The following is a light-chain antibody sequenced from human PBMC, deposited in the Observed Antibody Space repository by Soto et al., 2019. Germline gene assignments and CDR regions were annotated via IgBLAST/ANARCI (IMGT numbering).Light chain of an antibody. CDR3: SSYTTSSNYV. J-gene: IGLJ1*01. CDR1: SSDIGGYNS. CDR2: DVT. Sequence: QSALTQSPSASGSPGQSVTISCTGTSSDIGGYNSVSWYQQHPGKAPKVMIYDVTKRPSGVPDRFSGSKSGNTASLTVSALQAEDEADYYCSSYTTSSNYVFGTGTKV. V-gene: IGLV2-8*01.